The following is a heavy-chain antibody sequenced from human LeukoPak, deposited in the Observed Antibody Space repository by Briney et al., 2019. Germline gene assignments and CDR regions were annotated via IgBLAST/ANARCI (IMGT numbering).Heavy chain of an antibody. CDR1: GFTVSSNY. D-gene: IGHD6-13*01. Sequence: GGSLRLSCAASGFTVSSNYMSWVRQAPGKGLEWVSSISSSSSTMHYADSVKGRLTISRDNAKNSLYLQINSLRAEDTAVYYCVRGDSRDYWGQGTLVTVSS. J-gene: IGHJ4*02. CDR3: VRGDSRDY. V-gene: IGHV3-21*01. CDR2: ISSSSSTM.